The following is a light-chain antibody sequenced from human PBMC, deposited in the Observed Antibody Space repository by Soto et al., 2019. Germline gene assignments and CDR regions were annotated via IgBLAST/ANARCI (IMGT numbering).Light chain of an antibody. CDR3: EQYYNYPKT. V-gene: IGKV1-5*03. CDR1: ESVRSW. CDR2: KAS. J-gene: IGKJ1*01. Sequence: DIQMTQSPSTLSASVGDRVTITCRASESVRSWLAWYQQKPGKAPKVLIYKASSLESGVPSRFSGSGSGTEFTLTISSLQPDDLATYYCEQYYNYPKTFGQGTKVEIK.